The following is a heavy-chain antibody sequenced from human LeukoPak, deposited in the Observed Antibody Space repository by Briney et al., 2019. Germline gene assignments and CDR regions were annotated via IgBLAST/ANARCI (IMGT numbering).Heavy chain of an antibody. CDR2: IWYDGSNK. Sequence: AGGSLRLSCAASGFTFSSYGMHWVRQAPGKGLEWVAVIWYDGSNKYYADSVKGRFTISRDNSKNTLYLQMNSLRAEDTAVYYCASPMVRGVIIPDYWGQGTLVTASS. CDR1: GFTFSSYG. CDR3: ASPMVRGVIIPDY. V-gene: IGHV3-33*01. D-gene: IGHD3-10*01. J-gene: IGHJ4*02.